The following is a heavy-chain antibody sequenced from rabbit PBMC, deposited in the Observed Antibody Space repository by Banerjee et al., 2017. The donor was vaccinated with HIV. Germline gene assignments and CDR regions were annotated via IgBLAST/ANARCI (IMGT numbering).Heavy chain of an antibody. CDR2: IYAGSGGNT. CDR1: GFTLSSYW. CDR3: ARSPTSDSPL. Sequence: QSLEESGGDLVKPGASLTLTCTASGFTLSSYWMCWVRQAPGKGLEWIACIYAGSGGNTYYASWGKGRFTISKASSTTVTLQMTSLTAADTATYFCARSPTSDSPLWGQGTLVTVS. V-gene: IGHV1S40*01. D-gene: IGHD1-1*01. J-gene: IGHJ3*01.